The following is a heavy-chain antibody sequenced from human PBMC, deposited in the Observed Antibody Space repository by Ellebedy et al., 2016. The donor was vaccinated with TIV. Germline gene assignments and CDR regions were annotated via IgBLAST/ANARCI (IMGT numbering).Heavy chain of an antibody. Sequence: AASVKVSCKASGCTFSSYAISWVRQAPGQGLEWMGGIIPIFGTANYAQKFQGRVTITADESTSTAYMELSGLRSEDPAVYYCVRVMGAIYFWGQGTLVTVSS. J-gene: IGHJ4*02. CDR2: IIPIFGTA. CDR1: GCTFSSYA. V-gene: IGHV1-69*13. D-gene: IGHD1-26*01. CDR3: VRVMGAIYF.